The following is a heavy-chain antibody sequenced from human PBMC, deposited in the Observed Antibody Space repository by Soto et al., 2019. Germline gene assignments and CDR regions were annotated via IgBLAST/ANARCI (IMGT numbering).Heavy chain of an antibody. CDR1: GFTFNNYW. CDR2: IKYDATST. Sequence: GGSLRLSCAASGFTFNNYWIHWVRQAPGKGLVWVSRIKYDATSTNYADSVKGRFSISRDNAKNTVYLQMSSLRGDDTAVYYCARGALGSYYFDYWGQGTLVTVSS. V-gene: IGHV3-74*01. J-gene: IGHJ4*02. CDR3: ARGALGSYYFDY. D-gene: IGHD3-16*01.